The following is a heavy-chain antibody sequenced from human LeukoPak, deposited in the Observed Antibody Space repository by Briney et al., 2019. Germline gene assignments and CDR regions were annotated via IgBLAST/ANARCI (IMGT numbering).Heavy chain of an antibody. J-gene: IGHJ4*02. D-gene: IGHD3-10*01. CDR2: IYSGGST. Sequence: GGSLRLSCAASGFTVSSNYMSWVRQAPGKGLEWVSVIYSGGSTYYADSVKGRFTISRDNSKNTLYLQMNSLRAEDTAVHYCARSPLWFGPNFDYWGQGTLVTVSS. CDR1: GFTVSSNY. CDR3: ARSPLWFGPNFDY. V-gene: IGHV3-53*01.